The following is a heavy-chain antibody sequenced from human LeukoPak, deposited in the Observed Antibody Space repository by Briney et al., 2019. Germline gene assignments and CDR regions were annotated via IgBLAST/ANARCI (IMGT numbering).Heavy chain of an antibody. CDR2: IYYSGST. CDR1: GGSFSGYY. J-gene: IGHJ6*02. Sequence: SETLSLTCAVYGGSFSGYYWSWIRQHPGKGLEWIGYIYYSGSTYYNPSLKSRVTISVDTSKNQFSLKLSSVTAADTAVYYCARVWYSSGWYAYGMDVWGQGTTVTVSS. D-gene: IGHD6-19*01. CDR3: ARVWYSSGWYAYGMDV. V-gene: IGHV4-31*11.